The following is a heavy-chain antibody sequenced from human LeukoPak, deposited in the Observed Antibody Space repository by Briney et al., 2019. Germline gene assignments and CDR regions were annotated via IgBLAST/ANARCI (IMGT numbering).Heavy chain of an antibody. D-gene: IGHD3-16*01. CDR3: VRDSYGTS. Sequence: GGSLRLSCAVSGFTVSSSYMSWVRQAPGKGLEWVSIIYTGGNTYYADSVKGRFTISRDNSKNTLYLEMNSLRDENTAVYYCVRDSYGTSWGQGTLVTVSS. J-gene: IGHJ5*02. CDR1: GFTVSSSY. V-gene: IGHV3-66*01. CDR2: IYTGGNT.